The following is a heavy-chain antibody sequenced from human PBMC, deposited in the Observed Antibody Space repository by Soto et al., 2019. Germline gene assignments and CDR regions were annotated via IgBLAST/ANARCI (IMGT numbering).Heavy chain of an antibody. CDR2: ISSSSSYI. J-gene: IGHJ4*02. CDR3: ARDLPDYYDSSGSTFDY. Sequence: GGSLRLSCAASGFTFSSYSVNWVRQAPGKGLEWVSSISSSSSYIYYADSVKGRFTISRDNAKNSLYLQMNSLRAEDTAVYYCARDLPDYYDSSGSTFDYWGQGTLVTVPQ. V-gene: IGHV3-21*01. D-gene: IGHD3-22*01. CDR1: GFTFSSYS.